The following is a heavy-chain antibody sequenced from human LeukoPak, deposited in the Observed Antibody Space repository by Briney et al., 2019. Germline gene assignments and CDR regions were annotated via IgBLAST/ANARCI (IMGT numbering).Heavy chain of an antibody. V-gene: IGHV1-8*01. J-gene: IGHJ4*02. CDR1: GYTFTSYD. CDR3: ARQYGYCSGGSCPI. CDR2: MNPNSGNT. Sequence: ASVKVPCKASGYTFTSYDINWVRQATGQGLEWMGWMNPNSGNTGYAQKFQGRVTMTRNTSISTAYMELSSLRSEDTAVYYCARQYGYCSGGSCPIWGQGTLVTVSS. D-gene: IGHD2-15*01.